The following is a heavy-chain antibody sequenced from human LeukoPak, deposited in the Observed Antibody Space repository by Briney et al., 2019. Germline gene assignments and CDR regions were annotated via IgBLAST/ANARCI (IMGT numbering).Heavy chain of an antibody. Sequence: PGGSLRLSCAASGFTFDDYAMHWVRQAPGKGLEWVSGISWNSGSIGYADSVKGRFTISRDNAKNSLYLQMNSLRAEDTAVYYCASIYGSGSYALDYWGQGTLVTVSS. D-gene: IGHD3-10*01. V-gene: IGHV3-9*01. J-gene: IGHJ4*02. CDR1: GFTFDDYA. CDR2: ISWNSGSI. CDR3: ASIYGSGSYALDY.